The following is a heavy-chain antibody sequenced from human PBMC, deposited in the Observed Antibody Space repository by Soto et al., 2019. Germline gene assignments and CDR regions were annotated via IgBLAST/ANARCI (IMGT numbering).Heavy chain of an antibody. Sequence: GGSLRLSCAASGFTFSSYAMSWVRQAPGKGLEWVSAISGSGGSTYYADSVKGRFTISRDNSKNMLYLQMNSLRAEDTAVYYCAKDPMVRGVINDYGMDVWGQGTTVTVSS. J-gene: IGHJ6*02. CDR3: AKDPMVRGVINDYGMDV. CDR2: ISGSGGST. V-gene: IGHV3-23*01. CDR1: GFTFSSYA. D-gene: IGHD3-10*01.